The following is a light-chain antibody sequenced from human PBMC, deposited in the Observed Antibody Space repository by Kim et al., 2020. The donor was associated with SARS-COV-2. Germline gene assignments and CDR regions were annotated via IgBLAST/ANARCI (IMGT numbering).Light chain of an antibody. V-gene: IGLV2-14*03. CDR3: SSFSSGGNPFV. CDR2: NVN. J-gene: IGLJ1*01. Sequence: QSALTQPASVSGSPGQSITISCTGTSSDVGGNDYVSWYQHHPGTAPRLMIYNVNKRPSGVSDHFSGSKSGNTASLTISGLQAEDEADYYCSSFSSGGNPFVFGPGTKVTVL. CDR1: SSDVGGNDY.